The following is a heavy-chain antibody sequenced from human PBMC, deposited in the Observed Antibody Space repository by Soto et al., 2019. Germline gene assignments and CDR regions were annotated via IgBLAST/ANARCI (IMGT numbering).Heavy chain of an antibody. V-gene: IGHV3-30-3*01. CDR3: ARALDYSSSRGSYYYYYGMDV. J-gene: IGHJ6*02. D-gene: IGHD6-6*01. Sequence: QVQLVESGGGVVQPGRSLRLSCAASGFTFSSYAMHWVRQAPGKRLEWVAVISYDGSNKYYADSVKGRFTISRDNSKNTLYLQMNSLRAEDTAVYYCARALDYSSSRGSYYYYYGMDVWGQGTTVTVSS. CDR1: GFTFSSYA. CDR2: ISYDGSNK.